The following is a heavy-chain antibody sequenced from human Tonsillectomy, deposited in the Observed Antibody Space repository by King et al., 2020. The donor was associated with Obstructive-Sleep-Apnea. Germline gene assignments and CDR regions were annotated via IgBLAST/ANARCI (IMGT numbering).Heavy chain of an antibody. D-gene: IGHD5-12*01. J-gene: IGHJ4*02. CDR3: ARRSVDIVATLDQYYFDY. V-gene: IGHV5-51*01. CDR1: GYSFTSYW. Sequence: VQLVESGAEVKKPGESLKISCKGSGYSFTSYWIGWVRQMPGKGLEWMGIIYPGDSDTRYSPSFQGQVTISAAKSISTAYLQWSSLKASDTAMYYCARRSVDIVATLDQYYFDYWGQGTLVTVSS. CDR2: IYPGDSDT.